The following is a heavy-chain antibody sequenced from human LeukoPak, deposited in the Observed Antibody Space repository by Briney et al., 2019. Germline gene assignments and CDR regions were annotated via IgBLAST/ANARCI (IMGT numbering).Heavy chain of an antibody. CDR2: ISSSSSYI. CDR3: AILGGLLWFGVPTLDV. Sequence: GGSLCLSCAASGFTFSSYSMNWVRQAPGKGLEWVSSISSSSSYIYYADSVKGRFTISRDNAKNSLYLQMNSLRAEDTAVYYCAILGGLLWFGVPTLDVWGKGTTVTVSS. D-gene: IGHD3-10*01. CDR1: GFTFSSYS. J-gene: IGHJ6*03. V-gene: IGHV3-21*01.